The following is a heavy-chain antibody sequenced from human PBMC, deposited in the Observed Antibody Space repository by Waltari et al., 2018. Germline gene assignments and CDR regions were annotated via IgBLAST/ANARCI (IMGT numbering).Heavy chain of an antibody. CDR1: TGSINSDY. Sequence: QVQLQESGPGLLKPSETLSLPCTVSTGSINSDYWTWIRQPPGKGLEWIGYISYNGRTEYNPSLKSRVTLSIDTSKKHFSLNLNSVTAADTAVYYCARLPDISGWPFDYWGQGTLVTVSS. V-gene: IGHV4-59*08. CDR2: ISYNGRT. CDR3: ARLPDISGWPFDY. D-gene: IGHD6-25*01. J-gene: IGHJ4*02.